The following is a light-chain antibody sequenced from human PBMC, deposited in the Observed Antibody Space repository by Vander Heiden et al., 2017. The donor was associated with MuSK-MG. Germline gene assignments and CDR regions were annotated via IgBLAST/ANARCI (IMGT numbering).Light chain of an antibody. V-gene: IGKV3-20*01. J-gene: IGKJ1*01. CDR2: GAS. CDR3: QQYCSSPRT. CDR1: QTVGSSY. Sequence: EIVLTQAAGTLSLSPGERATRSCRSSQTVGSSYLAWYQQKPGQAPRLLLYGASSRATGIPDRFSGSGSGTDFTLTISRLEPEDFAVYYCQQYCSSPRTFGQGTKVEIK.